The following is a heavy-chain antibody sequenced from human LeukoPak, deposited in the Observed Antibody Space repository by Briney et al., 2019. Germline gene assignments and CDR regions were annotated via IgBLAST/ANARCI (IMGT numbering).Heavy chain of an antibody. V-gene: IGHV3-9*01. Sequence: GGSLRLSCAASGFTFDDYGMHWVRQAPGKGLEWVSGISWNSGTIGYADSVKGRFTISSDNAKNSLYLQMNSLRAEDTALYYCAKDRGGEDYYYMDVWGKGTTVTVSS. D-gene: IGHD2-21*01. CDR2: ISWNSGTI. CDR1: GFTFDDYG. J-gene: IGHJ6*03. CDR3: AKDRGGEDYYYMDV.